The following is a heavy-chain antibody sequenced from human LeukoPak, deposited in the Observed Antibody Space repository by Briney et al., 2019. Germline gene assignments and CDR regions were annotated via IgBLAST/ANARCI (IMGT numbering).Heavy chain of an antibody. V-gene: IGHV3-64D*06. CDR3: VRGTGY. J-gene: IGHJ4*02. Sequence: GGSLRLSCSVSGFTFSTYVMHWVRQAPGKGLEYVSAISSNGDNTYYADSEKGRFTISRDSSKNTLYLQMSSLRADDTAVYYCVRGTGYWGQGTLVTVSS. CDR1: GFTFSTYV. CDR2: ISSNGDNT.